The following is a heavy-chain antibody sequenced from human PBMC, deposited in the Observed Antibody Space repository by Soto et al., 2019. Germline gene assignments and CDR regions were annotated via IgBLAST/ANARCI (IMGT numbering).Heavy chain of an antibody. D-gene: IGHD5-12*01. J-gene: IGHJ6*01. V-gene: IGHV3-33*06. Sequence: QVQMVESGGGVVQPGRSLRLSCAASGFSFENYGMHWVRQAPGRGLEWLAIIWYDGSLQYYAAAVKGRFTISRDNSKNTLYLEMNSLRAEDTAVYYCANLWGDGYNLGQDYNGMDVW. CDR2: IWYDGSLQ. CDR3: ANLWGDGYNLGQDYNGMDV. CDR1: GFSFENYG.